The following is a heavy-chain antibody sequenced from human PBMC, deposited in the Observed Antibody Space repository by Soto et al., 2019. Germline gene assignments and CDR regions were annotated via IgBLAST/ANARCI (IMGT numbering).Heavy chain of an antibody. J-gene: IGHJ6*04. V-gene: IGHV3-30*18. D-gene: IGHD6-13*01. CDR2: ISYDGSNK. CDR3: AKDRSSYYYYYGREG. CDR1: GVPFSSYV. Sequence: PWRSRRLSCAASGVPFSSYVMHWVRQAPGKGLEWVAVISYDGSNKYYADSVKGRFTISRDNSKNTLYLQMNSLRAEDTAVYYCAKDRSSYYYYYGREGWCNGRTV.